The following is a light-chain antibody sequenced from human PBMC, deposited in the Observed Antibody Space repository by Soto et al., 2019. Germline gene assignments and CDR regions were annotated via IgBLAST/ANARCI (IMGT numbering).Light chain of an antibody. CDR2: GAS. CDR1: QSVSSSY. Sequence: EIVLTQSPGTLSLSPGERATLSCRASQSVSSSYLAWYQQKPGQAPRLLIYGASSRATGIPDRFSGSGSGTDFTLTISRLEPEDFAVYYCQHGRAFGQGTKVEIK. V-gene: IGKV3-20*01. J-gene: IGKJ1*01. CDR3: QHGRA.